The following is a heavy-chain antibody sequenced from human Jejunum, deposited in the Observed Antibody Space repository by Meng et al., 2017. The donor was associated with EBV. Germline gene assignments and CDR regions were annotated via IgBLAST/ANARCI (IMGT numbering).Heavy chain of an antibody. V-gene: IGHV1-2*06. CDR2: INPHSGGT. D-gene: IGHD4-17*01. CDR3: VRGSTCDYGDYDEGDY. CDR1: GYTFTGYY. J-gene: IGHJ4*02. Sequence: QVQLVQSGAEVKKPGASVKVSCKASGYTFTGYYIHWVRQAPGQGLEWMGRINPHSGGTTYAQKFQGRVTMTGDTSISTAYMELSSLRSDDTAVYYCVRGSTCDYGDYDEGDYWGQGTLVTVSS.